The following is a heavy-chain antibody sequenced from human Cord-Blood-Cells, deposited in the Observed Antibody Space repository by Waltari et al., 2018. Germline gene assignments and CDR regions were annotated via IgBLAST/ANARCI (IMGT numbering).Heavy chain of an antibody. V-gene: IGHV3-7*01. CDR2: IKQDGSEK. Sequence: EVQLVGSGGGLVQPGGSLRLSCAASGFTFSSYWMSWVRQAPGTGLEWVANIKQDGSEKYEGVGVKGRFTNSGDNAKNSLDLKMNSLRAEDTAVYYCARDSYYYYYGMDVWGQGTTVTVSS. CDR1: GFTFSSYW. CDR3: ARDSYYYYYGMDV. J-gene: IGHJ6*02.